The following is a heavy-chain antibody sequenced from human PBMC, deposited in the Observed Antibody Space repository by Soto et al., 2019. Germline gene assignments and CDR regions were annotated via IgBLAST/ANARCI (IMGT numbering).Heavy chain of an antibody. CDR2: ISANSGNT. V-gene: IGHV1-18*01. CDR3: ARRPPFSFGHHVTYYFDN. D-gene: IGHD3-10*01. Sequence: GASVKVSCKGSGYTFTRFAISWMRQAPGQGLEWVGWISANSGNTNYAQRLQGRVTMTTDTSTNTAYMELRGLRSDDTAVYYCARRPPFSFGHHVTYYFDNWGQGTLVTVSS. J-gene: IGHJ4*02. CDR1: GYTFTRFA.